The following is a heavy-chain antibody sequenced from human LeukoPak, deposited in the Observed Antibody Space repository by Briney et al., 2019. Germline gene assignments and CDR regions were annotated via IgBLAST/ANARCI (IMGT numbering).Heavy chain of an antibody. Sequence: GASVKVSCKASGYTFTGYSMHWVRQAPGQGLEWMGRINPNSGSTNYAQKFQGRVTMTRDKSISTAYMEMSSLRSDDTAVYYCAYQYWSGGSCYTSFDYWGQGTLVIVSS. CDR2: INPNSGST. D-gene: IGHD2-15*01. V-gene: IGHV1-2*06. CDR3: AYQYWSGGSCYTSFDY. CDR1: GYTFTGYS. J-gene: IGHJ4*02.